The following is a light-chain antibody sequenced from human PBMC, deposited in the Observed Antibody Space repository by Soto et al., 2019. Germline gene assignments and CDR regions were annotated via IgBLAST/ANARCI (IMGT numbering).Light chain of an antibody. CDR3: QHYGSSRWT. CDR1: QCVSSTY. V-gene: IGKV3-20*01. CDR2: GAS. Sequence: EIVLTQSPGTLSLSPGERATLSCRASQCVSSTYLAWYQQKPGQAPRLLIYGASSRATGIPDRFSGSGSGTDFTLTISRLEPEDFAVYYCQHYGSSRWTFGQGTRVDI. J-gene: IGKJ1*01.